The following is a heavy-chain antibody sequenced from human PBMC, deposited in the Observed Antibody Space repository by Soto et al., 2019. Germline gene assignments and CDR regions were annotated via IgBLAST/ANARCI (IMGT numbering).Heavy chain of an antibody. V-gene: IGHV1-69*05. CDR2: ITPIFSTT. CDR1: GGTFSSDV. CDR3: ATGPLYASGVANY. J-gene: IGHJ4*02. D-gene: IGHD3-10*01. Sequence: ASVKVSCKASGGTFSSDVINWVRQAPGQGLEWMGGITPIFSTTKYAQKFQGRVTVTTDESASTVYLELSSLRSEDTAVYYCATGPLYASGVANYWGQGALVTVPS.